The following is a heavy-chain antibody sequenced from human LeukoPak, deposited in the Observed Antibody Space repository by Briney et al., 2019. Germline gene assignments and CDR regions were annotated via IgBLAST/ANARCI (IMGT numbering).Heavy chain of an antibody. CDR1: GFSFGSYA. Sequence: GGSLRLSCAASGFSFGSYAMHWVRQAPDKGLEWVAIIRSDGSYKDYLESVEGRFTISRDNSKSMVYLEMNTLRTEDTAMYYCVKNLDSAPGFFDYWGHGTLVTVSS. CDR2: IRSDGSYK. CDR3: VKNLDSAPGFFDY. D-gene: IGHD1-26*01. V-gene: IGHV3-30*02. J-gene: IGHJ4*01.